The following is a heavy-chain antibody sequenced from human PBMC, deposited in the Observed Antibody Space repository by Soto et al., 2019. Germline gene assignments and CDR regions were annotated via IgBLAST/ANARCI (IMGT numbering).Heavy chain of an antibody. CDR1: GFPFSSYG. J-gene: IGHJ4*02. CDR3: VGGQYYFDY. D-gene: IGHD3-10*01. Sequence: QVQLVESGGGVVQPGRSLRLSCAASGFPFSSYGMHWVREAPGKGLEWVAVISYDGSNKYYADSVKGRFTISRDNSASTRDLQMNSLRPEDTALYYCVGGQYYFDYRGQGTLVTVSP. V-gene: IGHV3-30*03. CDR2: ISYDGSNK.